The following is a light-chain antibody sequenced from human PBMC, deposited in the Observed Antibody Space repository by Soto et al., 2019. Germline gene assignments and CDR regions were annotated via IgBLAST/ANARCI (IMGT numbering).Light chain of an antibody. Sequence: EIVLTQSPATLSLSPWERATLSCRASQSVSSYLAWYQQKPGQAPRLLIYDASNRATGIPARFSGSGSVTDFTLTISSLEPEDFAVYYCQQRSDWPLTFGGGTKVDIK. CDR3: QQRSDWPLT. CDR2: DAS. CDR1: QSVSSY. J-gene: IGKJ4*01. V-gene: IGKV3-11*01.